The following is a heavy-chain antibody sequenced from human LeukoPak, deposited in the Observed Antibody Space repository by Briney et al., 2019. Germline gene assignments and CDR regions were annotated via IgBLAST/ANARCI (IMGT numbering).Heavy chain of an antibody. CDR2: FDPEDGET. D-gene: IGHD3-10*01. CDR1: GYTLTELS. V-gene: IGHV1-24*01. J-gene: IGHJ4*02. CDR3: ATEALDDSDSYFEY. Sequence: ASVKVSCEVSGYTLTELSMHWVRQAPGKGLGWMGRFDPEDGETIYAQTLQGRVTMTEDTSTDTAYMELSSLRSEDTAVYYCATEALDDSDSYFEYWGQGTLVTVSS.